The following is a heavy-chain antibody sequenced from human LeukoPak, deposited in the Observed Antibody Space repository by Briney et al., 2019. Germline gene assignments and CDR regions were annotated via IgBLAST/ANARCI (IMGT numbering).Heavy chain of an antibody. D-gene: IGHD2-15*01. V-gene: IGHV4-39*02. CDR2: IYYSGST. Sequence: SETLSLTCTVSGGSIRSSSSYWGWIRQAPGKGLEWIGSIYYSGSTYYNPSHKSRVTISVDTSKNQFSLKVRSVTAADTAVYYCARAPVGYCSGGTCKRYFDYWGQGTLVTVSS. CDR3: ARAPVGYCSGGTCKRYFDY. CDR1: GGSIRSSSSY. J-gene: IGHJ4*02.